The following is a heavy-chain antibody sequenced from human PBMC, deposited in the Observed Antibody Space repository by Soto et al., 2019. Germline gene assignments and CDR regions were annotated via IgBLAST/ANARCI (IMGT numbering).Heavy chain of an antibody. V-gene: IGHV3-21*01. D-gene: IGHD1-26*01. CDR2: ISSSSSYI. CDR3: ARHSGSYPGVGY. CDR1: GFTFSSYS. J-gene: IGHJ4*02. Sequence: EVQLVESGGGLVKPGGSLRLSCAASGFTFSSYSMNWVRQAPGKGLEWVSSISSSSSYIYYADSVKGRFTISRDNAKNSLYLQMNSLRAEDTAVYYCARHSGSYPGVGYWGQGTLVTVSS.